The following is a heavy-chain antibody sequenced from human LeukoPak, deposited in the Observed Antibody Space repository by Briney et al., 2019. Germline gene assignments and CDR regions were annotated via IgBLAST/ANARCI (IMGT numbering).Heavy chain of an antibody. CDR2: IYYSGST. CDR3: ARDRYDSSGFDY. CDR1: GGSISSGDYC. D-gene: IGHD3-22*01. V-gene: IGHV4-30-4*01. Sequence: PSETLSLTCTVSGGSISSGDYCWSWIRQPPGKGLEWIGYIYYSGSTYYNPSLKSRVTISVDTSKNQFSLKLSSVTAADTAVYYCARDRYDSSGFDYWGQGTLVTVSS. J-gene: IGHJ4*02.